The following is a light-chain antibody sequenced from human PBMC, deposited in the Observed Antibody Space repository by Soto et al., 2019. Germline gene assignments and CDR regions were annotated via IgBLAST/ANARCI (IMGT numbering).Light chain of an antibody. CDR1: TGAVTSGHY. CDR2: DTS. CDR3: CFSYTGVVL. Sequence: QAVVTQEPSLTVSPGGTVTLTCGSSTGAVTSGHYPYWFQQKPGQAPRTLIYDTSNKHSWTPARFSGSLLGGKAALTLSGAQPEDEAEYYCCFSYTGVVLFGGGTKLTVL. J-gene: IGLJ2*01. V-gene: IGLV7-46*01.